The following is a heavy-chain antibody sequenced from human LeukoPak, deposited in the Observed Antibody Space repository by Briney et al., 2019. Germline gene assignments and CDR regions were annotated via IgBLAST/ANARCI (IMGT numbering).Heavy chain of an antibody. Sequence: SQTLSLTCAISGDSVSSNSAAWNWIRQSPSRGLEWLGRTYYRSKWYNDYAVSVKSRITINPDTSKNQFSLQLNSVTPEDTAVYXCAXXXLGMSSEDFDYWGQGTLVTVSS. CDR2: TYYRSKWYN. CDR3: AXXXLGMSSEDFDY. V-gene: IGHV6-1*01. CDR1: GDSVSSNSAA. J-gene: IGHJ4*02. D-gene: IGHD7-27*01.